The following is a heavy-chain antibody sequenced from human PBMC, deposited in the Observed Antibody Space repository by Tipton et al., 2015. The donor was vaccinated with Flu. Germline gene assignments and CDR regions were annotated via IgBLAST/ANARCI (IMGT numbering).Heavy chain of an antibody. D-gene: IGHD3-9*01. CDR3: ARYYDILTGHGMDV. J-gene: IGHJ6*02. CDR1: GYKFTTHG. Sequence: QLVQSGAEVKKPGASVNVSCKASGYKFTTHGISWVRQAPGQGLEWMGWIITYNGATNYAQKFQGRITVTSDTSTTTAYMELRGLRSDVTAVYYCARYYDILTGHGMDVWGQGTTVTVSS. V-gene: IGHV1-18*01. CDR2: IITYNGAT.